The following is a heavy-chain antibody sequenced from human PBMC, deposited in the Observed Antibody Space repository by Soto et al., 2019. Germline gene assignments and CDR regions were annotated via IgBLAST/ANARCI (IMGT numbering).Heavy chain of an antibody. V-gene: IGHV3-74*01. J-gene: IGHJ4*02. CDR2: INSDGSST. D-gene: IGHD2-15*01. CDR1: GFTFSSYW. Sequence: EVQLVESGGGLVQPGGSLRLSCAASGFTFSSYWMHWVRQAPGKGLXXXXRINSDGSSTSYADSVKGRFTISRDNAKNTXYLXMXXXXAEDTAVYYCVRTSLVVAAATREDYWGQGTLVTVSS. CDR3: VRTSLVVAAATREDY.